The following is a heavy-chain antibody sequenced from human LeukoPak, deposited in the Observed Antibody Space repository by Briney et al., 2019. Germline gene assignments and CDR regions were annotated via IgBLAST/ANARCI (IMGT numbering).Heavy chain of an antibody. D-gene: IGHD4-17*01. CDR3: ANDYGDYGRLGYYYGMDV. CDR1: GFTFDDYA. V-gene: IGHV3-9*01. Sequence: PGRSLRLSCAASGFTFDDYAMHWVRQAPGKGLEWVSGISWNSGSIGYADSVKGRFTISRDNAKNSLYLQMNSLRAEDTAVYYCANDYGDYGRLGYYYGMDVWGQGTTVTVSS. CDR2: ISWNSGSI. J-gene: IGHJ6*02.